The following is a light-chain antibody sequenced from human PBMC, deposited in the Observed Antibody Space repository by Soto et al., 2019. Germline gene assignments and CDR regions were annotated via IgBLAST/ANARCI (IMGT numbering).Light chain of an antibody. V-gene: IGLV2-14*01. Sequence: QSALTQPASVSGSPGQSITISCTGTSSDVGYYNYVSWFQQHPGKAPKLMISEVVNRPSGVSIRFSGSKSGDTASLTITGLQAEDEADSYCSSYAAGRIYVLGTGTKVTVL. CDR3: SSYAAGRIYV. J-gene: IGLJ1*01. CDR2: EVV. CDR1: SSDVGYYNY.